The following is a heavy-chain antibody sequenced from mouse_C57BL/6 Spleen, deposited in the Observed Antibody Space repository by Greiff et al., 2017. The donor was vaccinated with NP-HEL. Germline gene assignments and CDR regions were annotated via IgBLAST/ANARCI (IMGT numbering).Heavy chain of an antibody. CDR3: ARDYYGSSPNAMDY. Sequence: ESGPGLVKPSQSLSLTCSVTGYSITSGYYWNWIRQFPGNKLEWMGYISYDGSNNYNPSLKNRISITRDTSKNQFFLKLNSVTTEDTATYYCARDYYGSSPNAMDYWGQGTSVTVSS. V-gene: IGHV3-6*01. CDR2: ISYDGSN. D-gene: IGHD1-1*01. J-gene: IGHJ4*01. CDR1: GYSITSGYY.